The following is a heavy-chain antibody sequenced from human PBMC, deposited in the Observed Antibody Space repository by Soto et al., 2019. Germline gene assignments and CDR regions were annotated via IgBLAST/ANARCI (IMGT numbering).Heavy chain of an antibody. CDR2: ISGSGDTT. Sequence: GGSLRLSCAASGFTFSSCAMSWVRQAPGKGLEWVSGISGSGDTTYYADSVKGRFTISRDNSKNTLHLQMNSLRAEDTAVYYCAKDPYLGELSLYFDYWGPGTLVTVSS. V-gene: IGHV3-23*01. J-gene: IGHJ4*02. CDR3: AKDPYLGELSLYFDY. D-gene: IGHD3-16*02. CDR1: GFTFSSCA.